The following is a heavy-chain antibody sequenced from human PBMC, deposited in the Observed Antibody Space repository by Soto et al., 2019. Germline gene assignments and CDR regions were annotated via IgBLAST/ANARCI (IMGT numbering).Heavy chain of an antibody. CDR2: IKSKTDGGTT. CDR1: GVTCSNAW. CDR3: TTRNIPDASDI. J-gene: IGHJ3*02. Sequence: GGSLRLSCAASGVTCSNAWMSWVRQAPGKGLEWVGRIKSKTDGGTTDYAAPVKGRFTISRDDSKNTLYLQMNSLKTEDTAVYYCTTRNIPDASDIWGQGTMVTVSS. V-gene: IGHV3-15*01.